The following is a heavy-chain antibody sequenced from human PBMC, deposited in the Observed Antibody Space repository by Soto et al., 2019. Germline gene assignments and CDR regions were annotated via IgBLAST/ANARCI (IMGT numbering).Heavy chain of an antibody. D-gene: IGHD6-6*01. Sequence: QVQLQESGPGLVKPSETLSLTCTVSGGSVSSGNYYWSWIRQPPGKGLEWIGYIYDSENTNYNPSLKSRVTISVDTSKNQFSLKLGSVTAADTAVYYCAREGAARPLDYWGQGTLVTVSS. CDR3: AREGAARPLDY. V-gene: IGHV4-61*01. J-gene: IGHJ4*02. CDR2: IYDSENT. CDR1: GGSVSSGNYY.